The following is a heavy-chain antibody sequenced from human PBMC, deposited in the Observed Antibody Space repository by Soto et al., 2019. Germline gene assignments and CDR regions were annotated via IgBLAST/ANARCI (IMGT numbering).Heavy chain of an antibody. V-gene: IGHV3-33*01. D-gene: IGHD2-2*01. CDR3: ARVVPAAKGWFDS. J-gene: IGHJ5*01. CDR1: GFTFSSYG. Sequence: QVELVESGGGVVQPGGSLRLACAASGFTFSSYGMHWVRQAPGKGLEWVAVIWFDGSKEFYAASVEGRFTISRDNSKNMVYLEMNSPRDVDTAVYYCARVVPAAKGWFDSWGQGTVVTVSS. CDR2: IWFDGSKE.